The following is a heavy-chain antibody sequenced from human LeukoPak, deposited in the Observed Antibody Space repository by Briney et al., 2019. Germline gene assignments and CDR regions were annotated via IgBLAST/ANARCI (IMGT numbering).Heavy chain of an antibody. D-gene: IGHD1-26*01. J-gene: IGHJ4*02. CDR1: GGSISSYY. Sequence: ASETLSLTCTVSGGSISSYYWSWIRQPPGKGLEWIGYIYYSGSTNYNPSLKSRVTISVDTSKNQFSLKLSSVTAADTAVYYCAGGVDGSYYDWTFDYWGQGTLVTVSS. CDR2: IYYSGST. V-gene: IGHV4-59*08. CDR3: AGGVDGSYYDWTFDY.